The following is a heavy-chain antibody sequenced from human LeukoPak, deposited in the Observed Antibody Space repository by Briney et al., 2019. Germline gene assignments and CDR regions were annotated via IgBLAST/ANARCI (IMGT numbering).Heavy chain of an antibody. Sequence: PGGSLRLSCAASGFTFSQYWMSWVRQAPGKGLEWVANIRQDGHENYYADSVKGRFSISRDNSKNTLYVQVNSLGTEDTAAYYCAKGSYYDSSGSFYFDYWGQGTLVTVSS. D-gene: IGHD3-22*01. CDR3: AKGSYYDSSGSFYFDY. CDR1: GFTFSQYW. CDR2: IRQDGHEN. J-gene: IGHJ4*02. V-gene: IGHV3-7*03.